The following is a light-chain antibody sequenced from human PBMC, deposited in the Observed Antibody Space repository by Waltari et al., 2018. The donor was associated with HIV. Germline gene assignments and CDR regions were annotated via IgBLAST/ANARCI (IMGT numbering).Light chain of an antibody. CDR3: WSYTSSDTFV. Sequence: QSALTQPVSVSGSPGQSIAISCIGTNTDVGRYTYVSWYQHHPGKAPKLILYEVSNRPSEVSNRFSGSKSGDTAFLTISGLHGEDEADYYCWSYTSSDTFVFGTGTKVTVL. V-gene: IGLV2-14*01. CDR2: EVS. CDR1: NTDVGRYTY. J-gene: IGLJ1*01.